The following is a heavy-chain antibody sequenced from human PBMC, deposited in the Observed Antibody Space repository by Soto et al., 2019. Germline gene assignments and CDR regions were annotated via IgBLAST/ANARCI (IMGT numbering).Heavy chain of an antibody. CDR1: SGSLSGYY. V-gene: IGHV4-34*01. D-gene: IGHD6-6*01. CDR2: ISPSGTT. Sequence: KPSETLSLTCSLYSGSLSGYYWSWIRQPPGEGLEWIGEISPSGTTNYSPSLKSRVSISVDTSKNQFSLNLTSLTAADTAVYYCARAPKVSGSAQTRPDFWGQGSLVTVSS. J-gene: IGHJ4*02. CDR3: ARAPKVSGSAQTRPDF.